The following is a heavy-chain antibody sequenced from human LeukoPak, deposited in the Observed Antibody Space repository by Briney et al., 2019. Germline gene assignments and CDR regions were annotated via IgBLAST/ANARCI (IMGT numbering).Heavy chain of an antibody. J-gene: IGHJ4*02. D-gene: IGHD5/OR15-5a*01. CDR3: AKDMGIVSTTRPYFDY. CDR1: GFTFSSYA. V-gene: IGHV3-23*01. Sequence: PGGSLRLSCAASGFTFSSYAMSWVRQAPGEGLEWVSAISYNSGRTFYADSVKGRFTISRDNSKNTLYLQMNSLRAEDTAVYYCAKDMGIVSTTRPYFDYWGQGALVTVSS. CDR2: ISYNSGRT.